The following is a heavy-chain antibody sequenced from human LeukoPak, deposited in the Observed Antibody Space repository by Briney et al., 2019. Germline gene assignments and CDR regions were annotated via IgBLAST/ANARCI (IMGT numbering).Heavy chain of an antibody. Sequence: GGSLRLSCAASGFTFSSYSMNWVRQAPGKGLEWVSYISSSSSTIYYADSVKGRFTISRDNAKNSLYLQMNSLRAEDTAVYYCTFEYSSSSLDYWGQGTLVTVSS. J-gene: IGHJ4*02. D-gene: IGHD6-6*01. CDR3: TFEYSSSSLDY. CDR1: GFTFSSYS. CDR2: ISSSSSTI. V-gene: IGHV3-48*04.